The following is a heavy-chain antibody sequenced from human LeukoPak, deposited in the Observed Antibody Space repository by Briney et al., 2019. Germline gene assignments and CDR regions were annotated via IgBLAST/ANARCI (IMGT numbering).Heavy chain of an antibody. V-gene: IGHV1-18*01. CDR1: RYTFNTYG. CDR2: ITAGNGNT. D-gene: IGHD5-18*01. J-gene: IGHJ3*02. CDR3: ARDLARGYSYGYNAFDI. Sequence: ASVKVSCKASRYTFNTYGITWVRQAPRQGLEWMGWITAGNGNTNYAQKVQGRVTMTTDTSTSTAYMELRSLRSDDTAVYFCARDLARGYSYGYNAFDIWGQGTMVTVSS.